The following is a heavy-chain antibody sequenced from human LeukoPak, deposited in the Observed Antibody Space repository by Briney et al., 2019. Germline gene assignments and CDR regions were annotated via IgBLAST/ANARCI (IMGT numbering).Heavy chain of an antibody. CDR1: GFTFRSYA. Sequence: GGSLRLSCAASGFTFRSYAMSWVRQAPGKGLEWVSAISSSGGSTYHADSVRGRFTISRDNSKNAQYLQMNSLRAEDTAVYYCARSGYSSGWYEVDYFDYWGQGTLVTVSS. V-gene: IGHV3-23*01. J-gene: IGHJ4*02. CDR2: ISSSGGST. CDR3: ARSGYSSGWYEVDYFDY. D-gene: IGHD6-19*01.